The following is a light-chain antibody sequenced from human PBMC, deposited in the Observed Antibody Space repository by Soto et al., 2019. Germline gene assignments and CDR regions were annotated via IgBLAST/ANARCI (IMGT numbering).Light chain of an antibody. CDR2: SAS. CDR1: QGIGNY. J-gene: IGKJ2*02. CDR3: QQLNTYLPCT. V-gene: IGKV1-9*01. Sequence: IQLTQFPSSLSASVGDRVTITCRASQGIGNYLAWYQQKPGNAPELLLVSASTLQVGVPSRFSGSGSGTDVTLAISCLQPEDFATEYWQQLNTYLPCTFGQGTRLEIK.